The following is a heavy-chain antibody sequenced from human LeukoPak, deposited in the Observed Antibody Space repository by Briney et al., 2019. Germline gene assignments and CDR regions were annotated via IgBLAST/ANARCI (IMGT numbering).Heavy chain of an antibody. CDR2: IIPIFGTA. V-gene: IGHV1-69*05. CDR3: ARGDRFTPYAFDI. Sequence: SVKVSCKASGGTFSSYAISWVRQAPGQGLEWMGGIIPIFGTANYAQKFQGRVTITTDESTSTAYMELSSLRSEDTAVCYCARGDRFTPYAFDIWGQGTMVTVSS. D-gene: IGHD2-15*01. J-gene: IGHJ3*02. CDR1: GGTFSSYA.